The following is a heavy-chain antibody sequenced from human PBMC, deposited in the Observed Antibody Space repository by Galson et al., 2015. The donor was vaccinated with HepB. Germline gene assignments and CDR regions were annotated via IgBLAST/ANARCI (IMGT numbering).Heavy chain of an antibody. CDR3: ARGEPFDYGLGYYFDY. D-gene: IGHD3-10*01. CDR2: IYYSGST. J-gene: IGHJ4*02. Sequence: TLSLTCTVSGDSIISGSYYWSWIRQHPGKGLEWIGYIYYSGSTSYNPSLQSRVTISVDTSKYQFSLKLNSVTAADTAVYYCARGEPFDYGLGYYFDYWGQGTLVTVSS. V-gene: IGHV4-31*03. CDR1: GDSIISGSYY.